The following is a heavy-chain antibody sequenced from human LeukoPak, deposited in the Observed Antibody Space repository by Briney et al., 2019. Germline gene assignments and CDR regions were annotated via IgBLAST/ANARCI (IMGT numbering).Heavy chain of an antibody. CDR1: RFTFNNYA. CDR2: IPASGGST. V-gene: IGHV3-23*01. CDR3: AKESSGGWYFDY. D-gene: IGHD6-19*01. Sequence: PGGSLRLSCAASRFTFNNYAMSWVRQAPGKGLEWVSSIPASGGSTYYADSVKGRFTISRDNSKNSLYLQMNSLRAEDTAVYYCAKESSGGWYFDYWGQGTLVTVSS. J-gene: IGHJ4*02.